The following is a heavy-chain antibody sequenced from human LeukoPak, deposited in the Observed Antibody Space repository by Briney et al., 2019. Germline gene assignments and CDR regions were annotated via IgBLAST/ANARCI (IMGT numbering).Heavy chain of an antibody. D-gene: IGHD3-16*02. CDR3: AKDGDLSEGYYFDY. J-gene: IGHJ4*02. Sequence: GGSLRLSCAASGFTFSSYSMNWVRQAPGEGLEWVSSISSSSSYIYYADSVKGRFTISRDNAKNSLYLQMNSLRAEDTAVYYCAKDGDLSEGYYFDYWGQGTLVTVSS. CDR2: ISSSSSYI. CDR1: GFTFSSYS. V-gene: IGHV3-21*01.